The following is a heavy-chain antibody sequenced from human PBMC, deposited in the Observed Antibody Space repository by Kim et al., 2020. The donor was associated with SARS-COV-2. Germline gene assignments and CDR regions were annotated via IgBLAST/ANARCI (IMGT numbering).Heavy chain of an antibody. J-gene: IGHJ5*01. CDR1: GFTFSNYA. CDR3: AREGGNTGYYSIDS. CDR2: IWHDESKK. V-gene: IGHV3-33*01. D-gene: IGHD3-22*01. Sequence: GGSLRLSFAASGFTFSNYAIHWVRQAPGKGLEWVAVIWHDESKKYYVDSVKGRFTISRDNSNNTLYLQMNSLRAEDTAVYYCAREGGNTGYYSIDSWGQGTLVTVSS.